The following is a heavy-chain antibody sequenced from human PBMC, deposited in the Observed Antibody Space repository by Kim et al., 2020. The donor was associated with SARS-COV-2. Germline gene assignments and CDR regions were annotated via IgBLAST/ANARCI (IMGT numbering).Heavy chain of an antibody. CDR1: GFTFSNAW. Sequence: GGSLRLSCAASGFTFSNAWMSWVRQAPGKGLEWVGRIKSKTDGGTTDYAAPVKGRFTISRDDSKNTLYLQMNSLKTEDTAVYYCTTDSLSGSYTFDYWGQGTLVTVSS. J-gene: IGHJ4*02. D-gene: IGHD1-26*01. V-gene: IGHV3-15*01. CDR2: IKSKTDGGTT. CDR3: TTDSLSGSYTFDY.